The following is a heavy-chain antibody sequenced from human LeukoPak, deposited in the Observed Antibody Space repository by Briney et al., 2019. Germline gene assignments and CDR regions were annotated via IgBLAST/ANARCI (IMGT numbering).Heavy chain of an antibody. CDR3: AKDPQDSSSWHAGYYFDY. CDR2: IWYDGSNK. CDR1: GFTFSSYG. D-gene: IGHD6-13*01. V-gene: IGHV3-33*06. Sequence: PGRSLRLSCAASGFTFSSYGMHWVRQAPGKGLEWVAVIWYDGSNKYYADSVKGRFTISRDNSKNTLYLQMNSLRAEDTAVYYCAKDPQDSSSWHAGYYFDYWGQGTLVTVSS. J-gene: IGHJ4*02.